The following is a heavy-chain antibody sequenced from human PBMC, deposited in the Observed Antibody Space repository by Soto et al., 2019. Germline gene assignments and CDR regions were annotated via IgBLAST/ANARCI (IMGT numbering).Heavy chain of an antibody. CDR1: GFSFSGSA. V-gene: IGHV3-73*01. Sequence: GGSLRLSCAASGFSFSGSAMHWVRQASGKGLEWVGRIRSKANSYATAYAASVKGRFTISRDDSKNTAYLQMNSLKTEDTAVYYCTRLFAKSYGPYYYYGMDVWGQGTTVTV. CDR3: TRLFAKSYGPYYYYGMDV. CDR2: IRSKANSYAT. J-gene: IGHJ6*02. D-gene: IGHD5-18*01.